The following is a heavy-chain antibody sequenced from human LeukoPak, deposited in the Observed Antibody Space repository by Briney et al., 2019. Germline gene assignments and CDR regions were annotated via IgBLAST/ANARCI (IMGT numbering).Heavy chain of an antibody. D-gene: IGHD6-6*01. Sequence: ATVKVSCKASGYAFTSYGISWVRQAPGQGLEWMGWISAYNGNTNYAQRLQGRVTMTTDTSTSTAYMEPRSLRSDDTAVHYCARVGRVGSSPTDYYYYMDVWGKGTTVTVSS. V-gene: IGHV1-18*01. CDR2: ISAYNGNT. J-gene: IGHJ6*03. CDR3: ARVGRVGSSPTDYYYYMDV. CDR1: GYAFTSYG.